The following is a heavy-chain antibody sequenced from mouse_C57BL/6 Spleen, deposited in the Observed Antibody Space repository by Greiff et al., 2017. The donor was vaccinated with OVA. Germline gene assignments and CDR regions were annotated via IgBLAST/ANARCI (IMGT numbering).Heavy chain of an antibody. Sequence: EVKLMESGGGLVQPGGSLKLSCAASGFTFSDYGMAWVRQAPRKGPEWVAFISNLAYSIYYADTVTGRFTISRENAKNTLYLEMSSLRSEDTAMYYCARHVPDYYFDYWGQGTTHTVSS. CDR3: ARHVPDYYFDY. CDR1: GFTFSDYG. D-gene: IGHD5-1*01. V-gene: IGHV5-15*01. CDR2: ISNLAYSI. J-gene: IGHJ2*01.